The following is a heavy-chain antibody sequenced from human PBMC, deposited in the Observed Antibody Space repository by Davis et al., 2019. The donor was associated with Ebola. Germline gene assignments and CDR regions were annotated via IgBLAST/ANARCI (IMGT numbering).Heavy chain of an antibody. D-gene: IGHD4-17*01. CDR2: MKHNSGNV. CDR3: ARDGGEYATTSFYYGMDV. CDR1: GYTFTKYD. J-gene: IGHJ6*02. V-gene: IGHV1-8*03. Sequence: AASVKVSCKASGYTFTKYDIAWVRQASGQGLEWMGWMKHNSGNVGYAQKFQGRVTITEEQSTRTAYMELSSLRSEDTAVYYCARDGGEYATTSFYYGMDVWRQGTTVTVSS.